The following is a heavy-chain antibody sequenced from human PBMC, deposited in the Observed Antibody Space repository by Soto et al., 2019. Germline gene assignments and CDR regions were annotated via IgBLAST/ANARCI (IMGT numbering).Heavy chain of an antibody. CDR2: ISANGYNQ. D-gene: IGHD2-15*01. V-gene: IGHV3-30*04. Sequence: QVQLVDSGGGVVQPGKSLRLSCVASGFTFTTFAMHWVRQAPGKGLEWVAAISANGYNQFYGHSVKGRFTISSDDSRNTVNLQLNSVRLDATAIYYCVRDTAEDCSGATCSVAIQHWGQGTQVTVSS. CDR3: VRDTAEDCSGATCSVAIQH. J-gene: IGHJ1*01. CDR1: GFTFTTFA.